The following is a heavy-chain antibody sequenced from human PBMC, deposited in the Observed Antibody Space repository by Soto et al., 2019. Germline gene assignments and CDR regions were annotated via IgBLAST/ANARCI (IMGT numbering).Heavy chain of an antibody. V-gene: IGHV1-46*01. Sequence: QVQLVQSGAEVKKPGASVKVSCKASGYTFTNYYMHWVRQAPGQGLEWMGMINPSVGSTSYAQKFQGRVTMTRDTSTRTVYMELSSLRSEDTAVYYCARPFRGVTALALDYWGQGTLVTVSS. CDR3: ARPFRGVTALALDY. J-gene: IGHJ4*02. CDR2: INPSVGST. D-gene: IGHD3-10*01. CDR1: GYTFTNYY.